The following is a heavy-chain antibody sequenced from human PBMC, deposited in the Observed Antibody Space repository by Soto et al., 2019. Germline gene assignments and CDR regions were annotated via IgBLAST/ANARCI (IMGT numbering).Heavy chain of an antibody. CDR3: ARSPYMDV. CDR2: INHSGST. V-gene: IGHV4-34*01. J-gene: IGHJ6*03. CDR1: GRSFSGYY. Sequence: QVQLQQWGAGLLKPSETLSLTCAVYGRSFSGYYWSWIRQSPGKGLEWIGEINHSGSTNYNPSLNSRITILIDAPKNQFSRKMSSVTAADTAVYYCARSPYMDVWGKGTTVIVSS.